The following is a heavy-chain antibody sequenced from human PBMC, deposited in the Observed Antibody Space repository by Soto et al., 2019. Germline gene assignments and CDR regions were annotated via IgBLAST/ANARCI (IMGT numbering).Heavy chain of an antibody. CDR1: GYTFTSYY. Sequence: GASVKVSCKASGYTFTSYYMHWVRQAPGQGLEWMGIINPSGGSTSYAQKFQGRVTMTRDTSTSTVYMELSSLRSEDTAAYYCARVSGNYYDSSGYFFFDYWGQGTLVTVSS. J-gene: IGHJ4*02. CDR2: INPSGGST. D-gene: IGHD3-22*01. V-gene: IGHV1-46*01. CDR3: ARVSGNYYDSSGYFFFDY.